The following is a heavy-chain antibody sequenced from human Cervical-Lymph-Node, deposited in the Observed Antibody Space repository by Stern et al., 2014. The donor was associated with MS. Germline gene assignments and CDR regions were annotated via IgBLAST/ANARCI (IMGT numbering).Heavy chain of an antibody. CDR3: AREVGSLAMDV. V-gene: IGHV1-69*06. D-gene: IGHD1-1*01. Sequence: VKLVESGGEVKKPGSSVKVSCKASGDTFTDYAISWVRQAPGQGPEWMGGVTPIFNSADYAQKFQGRLTITADKSRSTAYMELSSLTSDDTAVYYCAREVGSLAMDVWGQGTTVIVSS. J-gene: IGHJ6*01. CDR2: VTPIFNSA. CDR1: GDTFTDYA.